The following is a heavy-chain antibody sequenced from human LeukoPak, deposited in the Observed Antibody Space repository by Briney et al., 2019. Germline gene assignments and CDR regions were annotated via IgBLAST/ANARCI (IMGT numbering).Heavy chain of an antibody. CDR1: GFTFDDSV. V-gene: IGHV3-9*01. CDR3: AKGGHPTRYYYGMDV. D-gene: IGHD2-15*01. J-gene: IGHJ6*02. CDR2: INWNSGNI. Sequence: GGSLRLSCAGAGFTFDDSVMHWVRQAPGKGLEWVSTINWNSGNIGYADSVKGRLTISRDNAKNSLFLQMNSLRTEDTALYYCAKGGHPTRYYYGMDVWGQGTTVTVSS.